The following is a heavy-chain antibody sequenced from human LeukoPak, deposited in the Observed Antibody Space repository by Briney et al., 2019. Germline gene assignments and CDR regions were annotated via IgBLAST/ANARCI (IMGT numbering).Heavy chain of an antibody. CDR3: ARATRIYSSGWYYSFDY. V-gene: IGHV3-74*01. J-gene: IGHJ4*02. CDR1: GFTFSIYW. D-gene: IGHD6-19*01. CDR2: INVDGSGA. Sequence: PGGSIRLSCAASGFTFSIYWMHWVRQAPGKGLVWVSHINVDGSGATYADSVKGRFTISRDNAKNTLYLHMNSLRAEDTAVYYCARATRIYSSGWYYSFDYWGQGTLVTVSS.